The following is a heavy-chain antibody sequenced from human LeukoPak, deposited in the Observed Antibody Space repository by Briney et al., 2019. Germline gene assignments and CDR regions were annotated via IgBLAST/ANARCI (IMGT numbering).Heavy chain of an antibody. D-gene: IGHD1-26*01. CDR1: AGSINRFY. J-gene: IGHJ4*02. CDR2: IHHSGST. CDR3: ATNTGSYFAWFDY. V-gene: IGHV4-59*03. Sequence: SETLSLTCTVSAGSINRFYWNWIRQSPGKGLEWIGYIHHSGSTKCNPSLQSRVTMSMNTSKNQVSLKLSSVSAADSAVYSCATNTGSYFAWFDYWGQGTLVTVSS.